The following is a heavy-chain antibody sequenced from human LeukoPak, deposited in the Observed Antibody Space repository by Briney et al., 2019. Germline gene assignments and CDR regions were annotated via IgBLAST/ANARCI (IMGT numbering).Heavy chain of an antibody. CDR1: GYTFTGYY. Sequence: ASVKVSCKASGYTFTGYYMHWVRQAPGQGLEWMGWINPNSGGTNYAQKFQGWVTMTRDTSISTAYMELSRLRSEDTAVYYCARRGYSYGSAYYGMDVWGQGTTVTVSS. CDR3: ARRGYSYGSAYYGMDV. CDR2: INPNSGGT. V-gene: IGHV1-2*04. D-gene: IGHD5-18*01. J-gene: IGHJ6*02.